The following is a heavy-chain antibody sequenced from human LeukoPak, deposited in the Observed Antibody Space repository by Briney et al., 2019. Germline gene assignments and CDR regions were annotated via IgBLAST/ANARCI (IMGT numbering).Heavy chain of an antibody. CDR3: ARILVRGVFRPLGY. Sequence: ASVKVSCKASGYTFTSYDINWVRQATGQGLEWMGWMNRNSGNTGYAQKFQGRVTMTRNTSISTAYMELSSLRSEDTAVYYCARILVRGVFRPLGYWGQGTLVTVSS. V-gene: IGHV1-8*01. J-gene: IGHJ4*02. CDR1: GYTFTSYD. CDR2: MNRNSGNT. D-gene: IGHD3-10*01.